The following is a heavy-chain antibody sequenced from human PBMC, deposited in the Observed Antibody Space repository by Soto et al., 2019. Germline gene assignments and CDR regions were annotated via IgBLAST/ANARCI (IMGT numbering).Heavy chain of an antibody. D-gene: IGHD3-10*01. CDR1: GFTFSNAW. CDR2: IKSKTDGGTT. Sequence: EVQLVESGGGLVKPGGSLRLSCAASGFTFSNAWMSWVRQAPGKGLEWVGRIKSKTDGGTTDYAAPVKGRFTISRDDSKNTLYLQMNSLKTEAPAVYYCTPNYYGSGSPDYWGQGNLVTVSS. CDR3: TPNYYGSGSPDY. J-gene: IGHJ4*02. V-gene: IGHV3-15*01.